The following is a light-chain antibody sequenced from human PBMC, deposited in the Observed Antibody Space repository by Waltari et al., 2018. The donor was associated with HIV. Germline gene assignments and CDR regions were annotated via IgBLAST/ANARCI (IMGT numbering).Light chain of an antibody. CDR1: QDITRW. CDR3: QQTRSFPFT. CDR2: DTS. V-gene: IGKV1-12*01. Sequence: DIQMTQSPSSVSASVGDRVTITCRASQDITRWLAWYQQKPGKAPKLLMYDTSTLHSGVPSRFTGSGSGTDFTLNISSLQPEDFATYSCQQTRSFPFTFGPGTKVDIK. J-gene: IGKJ3*01.